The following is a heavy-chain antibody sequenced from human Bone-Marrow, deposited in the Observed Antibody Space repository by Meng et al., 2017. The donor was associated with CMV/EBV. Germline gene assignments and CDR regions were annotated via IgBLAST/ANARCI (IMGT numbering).Heavy chain of an antibody. CDR2: ISWNSGSI. Sequence: GGSLRLSCAASGFTFDDYAMHWVRQAPGKGLEWVSGISWNSGSIGYADSVKGRFTISRDNAKNSLYLQMNSLRAEDTALYYCAKDDVPAAIVAYGMDVWGQGNTVNVSS. J-gene: IGHJ6*02. CDR3: AKDDVPAAIVAYGMDV. D-gene: IGHD2-2*01. CDR1: GFTFDDYA. V-gene: IGHV3-9*01.